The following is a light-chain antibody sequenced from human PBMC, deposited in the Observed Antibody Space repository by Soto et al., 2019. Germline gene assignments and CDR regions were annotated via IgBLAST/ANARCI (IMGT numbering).Light chain of an antibody. CDR3: SSYTSSNTLYV. V-gene: IGLV2-14*01. CDR2: DVS. Sequence: QSALTQPASVSGSPGQSITISCTGTSSDVGGYNYVSWYQQHPGKAPKLIISDVSNRPSGVSNRFSGSKSGDTASLTISGLQAEDEDDYYCSSYTSSNTLYVFGTGTKLTVL. CDR1: SSDVGGYNY. J-gene: IGLJ1*01.